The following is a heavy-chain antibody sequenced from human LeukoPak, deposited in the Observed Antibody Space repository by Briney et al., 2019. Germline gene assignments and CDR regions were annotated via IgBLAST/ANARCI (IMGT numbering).Heavy chain of an antibody. J-gene: IGHJ4*02. D-gene: IGHD3-22*01. CDR3: FYDSSGYYLTNFDY. V-gene: IGHV1-69*04. Sequence: SVKVSCKASGGTFSSYAISWVRQAPGQGLEWMARIIPIFGIANYAQKFQGRVTITADKSTSTAYMELSSLRSEDTAVYYCFYDSSGYYLTNFDYWGQGTLVTVSS. CDR1: GGTFSSYA. CDR2: IIPIFGIA.